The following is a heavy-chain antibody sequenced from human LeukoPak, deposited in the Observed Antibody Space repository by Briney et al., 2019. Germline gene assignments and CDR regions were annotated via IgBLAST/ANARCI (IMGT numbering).Heavy chain of an antibody. V-gene: IGHV3-30-3*01. D-gene: IGHD6-13*01. Sequence: GGSLRLSCAASGFTFSSYAMHWVRQAPGKGLEWVAVISYDGSNKCYADSVKGRFTISRDNSKNTLYLQMNSLRAEDTAVYYCAREGGSSSWYGREAYFDYWGQGTLVTVSS. J-gene: IGHJ4*02. CDR2: ISYDGSNK. CDR1: GFTFSSYA. CDR3: AREGGSSSWYGREAYFDY.